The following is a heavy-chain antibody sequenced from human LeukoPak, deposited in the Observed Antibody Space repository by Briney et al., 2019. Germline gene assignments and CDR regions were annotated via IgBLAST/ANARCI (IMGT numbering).Heavy chain of an antibody. V-gene: IGHV3-23*01. CDR3: ARLVGVSPDF. J-gene: IGHJ4*02. D-gene: IGHD6-6*01. Sequence: GGSLRLSCAASGFTFSGSAMSWVREAPGKGLGWGSAISGSGTSTYYADSVGGRFTISGDNSKNTLYLQMNSLRAEDTAIYYCARLVGVSPDFWGEGTLVTVSS. CDR1: GFTFSGSA. CDR2: ISGSGTST.